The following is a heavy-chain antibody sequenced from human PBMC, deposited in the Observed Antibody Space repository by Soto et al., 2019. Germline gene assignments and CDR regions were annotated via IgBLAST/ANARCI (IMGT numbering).Heavy chain of an antibody. CDR1: GGSISSSSYY. V-gene: IGHV4-39*01. J-gene: IGHJ6*03. D-gene: IGHD3-3*01. Sequence: SETLSLTCTVSGGSISSSSYYWGWIRQPPGKGLEWIGSIYYSGSTYYNPSLKSRVTISVDTSKNQFSLKLSSVTAADTAVYYCASSFGKGFLEWLPPYYYYYYYMDVWGKGTTVTVSS. CDR3: ASSFGKGFLEWLPPYYYYYYYMDV. CDR2: IYYSGST.